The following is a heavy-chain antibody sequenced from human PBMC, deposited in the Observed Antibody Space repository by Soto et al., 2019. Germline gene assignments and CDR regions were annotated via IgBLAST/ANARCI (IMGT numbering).Heavy chain of an antibody. CDR2: MNPDGSEQ. J-gene: IGHJ5*02. CDR3: TRDLNHDCGP. V-gene: IGHV3-7*04. Sequence: EVPLVESGGALVQPGGSLRLSCAASGFTFSDYWMTWVRQTPGKGLEGVANMNPDGSEQYYLDSVKGRFTISRDNAKHSLYLQMNNLRGEDTAVYYCTRDLNHDCGPWGQGTQVIVSS. CDR1: GFTFSDYW. D-gene: IGHD2-21*01.